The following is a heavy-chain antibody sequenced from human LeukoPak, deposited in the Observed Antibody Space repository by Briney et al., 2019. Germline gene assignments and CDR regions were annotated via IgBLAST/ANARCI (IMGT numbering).Heavy chain of an antibody. CDR2: VYNSGDT. J-gene: IGHJ2*01. Sequence: SETLSLTCTVSGGSTSSDYWSWIRQSPGRGLEWVGYVYNSGDTGKNPSLKSRVTILLDTSKNQCSLKLTSVSAADTAVYYCARLKLGAYFDLWGRGTLVTVSS. D-gene: IGHD3-16*01. CDR1: GGSTSSDY. V-gene: IGHV4-59*08. CDR3: ARLKLGAYFDL.